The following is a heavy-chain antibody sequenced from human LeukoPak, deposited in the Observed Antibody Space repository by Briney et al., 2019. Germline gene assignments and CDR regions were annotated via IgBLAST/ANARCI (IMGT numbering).Heavy chain of an antibody. CDR1: GFTFSSYG. J-gene: IGHJ4*02. V-gene: IGHV3-30*02. D-gene: IGHD1-26*01. CDR2: IRYDGSNK. Sequence: PGGSLRLSCAASGFTFSSYGMHWVRQAPGKGLEWVAFIRYDGSNKYYADSVKGRFTISRDNSKNSLYLQMNSLRTEDTALYYCARPYSGSYGTSGYFDYWGQGTLVTVSS. CDR3: ARPYSGSYGTSGYFDY.